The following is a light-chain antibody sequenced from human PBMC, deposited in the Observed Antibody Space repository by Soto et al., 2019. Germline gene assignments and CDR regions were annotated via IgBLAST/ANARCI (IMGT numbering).Light chain of an antibody. CDR3: QQRSNWPLT. CDR2: DAS. CDR1: QSVSSY. J-gene: IGKJ4*01. Sequence: EIVLTQSPATLSLSPGERATLSCRASQSVSSYLAWYQQKPGQAPRLLIYDASSRATGIPARFSGSGSGTDFTLPISSLEPEDFAVSSCQQRSNWPLTFGGGTKVEIK. V-gene: IGKV3-11*01.